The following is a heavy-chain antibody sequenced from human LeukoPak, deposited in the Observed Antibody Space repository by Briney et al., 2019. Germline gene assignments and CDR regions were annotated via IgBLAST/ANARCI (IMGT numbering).Heavy chain of an antibody. Sequence: GESLKISCKGSGYSFTSYWIGWVRQMPGKGLEWMGIIYPGDSDTRYSPSFQGQVTISAVKSISTAYLQWSSLKASDTAMYYCASKQGAYCGGDCYSDAFDIWGQGTMVTVSS. J-gene: IGHJ3*02. CDR2: IYPGDSDT. CDR3: ASKQGAYCGGDCYSDAFDI. D-gene: IGHD2-21*02. CDR1: GYSFTSYW. V-gene: IGHV5-51*01.